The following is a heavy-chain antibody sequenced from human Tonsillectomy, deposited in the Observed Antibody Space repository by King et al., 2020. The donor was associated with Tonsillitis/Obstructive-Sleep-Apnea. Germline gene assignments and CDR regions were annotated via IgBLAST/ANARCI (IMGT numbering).Heavy chain of an antibody. CDR3: ATSPVSGSSFYFDY. CDR1: GFTVNRNY. CDR2: IYSGGSK. J-gene: IGHJ4*02. V-gene: IGHV3-53*01. Sequence: VQLVESGGGLIQPGGSLRLSCAASGFTVNRNYMSWVRQAPGKGLEWVSVIYSGGSKYHIDSVKGRFTISRDNSKKTVDLQMNSLRAEDTAVYFCATSPVSGSSFYFDYWGQGTLVTVSS. D-gene: IGHD6-6*01.